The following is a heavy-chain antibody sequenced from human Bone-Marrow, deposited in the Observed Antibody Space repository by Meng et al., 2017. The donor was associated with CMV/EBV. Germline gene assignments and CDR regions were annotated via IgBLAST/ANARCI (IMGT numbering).Heavy chain of an antibody. CDR3: ARAVRLAPYSWDY. Sequence: SCAVYGGSFSGYYWSWIRQPPGKGLEWIGEINHSGSTNYNPSLKSRVTISVDTSKNQFSLKLSSVTAADTAVYYCARAVRLAPYSWDYWGQGTLVTVSS. CDR1: GGSFSGYY. V-gene: IGHV4-34*01. D-gene: IGHD2-15*01. CDR2: INHSGST. J-gene: IGHJ4*02.